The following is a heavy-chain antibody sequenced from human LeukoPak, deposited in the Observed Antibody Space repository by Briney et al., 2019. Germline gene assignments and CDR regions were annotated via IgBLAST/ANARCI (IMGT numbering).Heavy chain of an antibody. V-gene: IGHV4-39*01. CDR1: GGSVSSSSYY. D-gene: IGHD1-1*01. Sequence: SETLSLTRTVSGGSVSSSSYYWGWIRQPPGKGLEWIGSIYYSGSTYYNPSLKSRVTISVDTSKNQFSLKLSSVTAADTAVYYCARRETGTYPFDYWGQGTLVTVSS. J-gene: IGHJ4*02. CDR3: ARRETGTYPFDY. CDR2: IYYSGST.